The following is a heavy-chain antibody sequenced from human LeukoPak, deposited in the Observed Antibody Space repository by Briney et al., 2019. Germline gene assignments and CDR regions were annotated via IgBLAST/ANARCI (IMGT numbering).Heavy chain of an antibody. J-gene: IGHJ4*02. CDR1: GFTFSVSW. CDR3: ARAGTTGSVDY. CDR2: INQDGGAK. Sequence: GSLRLSCAASGFTFSVSWMSWVRQAPGKGLEWVANINQDGGAKYYVDSMKGRFTISRDNDKNSLYLQMNSLSADDTAVYYCARAGTTGSVDYWGQGSLVTVSS. V-gene: IGHV3-7*01. D-gene: IGHD1-14*01.